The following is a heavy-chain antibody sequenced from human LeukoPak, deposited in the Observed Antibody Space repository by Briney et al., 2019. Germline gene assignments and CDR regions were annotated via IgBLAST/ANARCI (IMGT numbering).Heavy chain of an antibody. J-gene: IGHJ4*02. CDR3: AKSGGYSYGYKYYFDY. Sequence: GGSLRLSCAASGFTFSSYGMSWVRQAPGKGLEWVSAISGSGGSTYYADSVKGRFTISRDNSKNMLYLQMNSLRAEDTAVYYCAKSGGYSYGYKYYFDYWGQGTLVTVSS. CDR1: GFTFSSYG. D-gene: IGHD5-18*01. V-gene: IGHV3-23*01. CDR2: ISGSGGST.